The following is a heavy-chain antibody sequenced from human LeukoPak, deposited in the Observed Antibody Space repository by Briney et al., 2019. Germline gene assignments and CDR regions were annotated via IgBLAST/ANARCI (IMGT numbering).Heavy chain of an antibody. CDR2: ISGSGGST. D-gene: IGHD1-1*01. CDR1: GFTFSSYA. CDR3: AKVPYGSTDYYMDV. V-gene: IGHV3-23*01. Sequence: GGSLGLSCAASGFTFSSYAMSWVRQAPGKGLEWVSAISGSGGSTYYADSVKGRFTISRDNSKNTLYLQMNSLRAEDTAVYYCAKVPYGSTDYYMDVWGKGTTVTVSS. J-gene: IGHJ6*03.